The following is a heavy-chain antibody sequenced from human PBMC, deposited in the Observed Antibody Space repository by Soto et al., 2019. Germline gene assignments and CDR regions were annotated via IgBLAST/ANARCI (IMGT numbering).Heavy chain of an antibody. D-gene: IGHD5-12*01. CDR1: GLTFSRYA. J-gene: IGHJ5*02. CDR2: ISYGGSNK. Sequence: QVQLVESGGCVVQPGRSLRLSCAASGLTFSRYAMHWVRQAPGKGLEWVAIISYGGSNKYYADSVRGRLTISRDNSNNTRYLQINSLRAEDTAVYYCAKDRDGASGFYYPASWGQGTLVNVSS. CDR3: AKDRDGASGFYYPAS. V-gene: IGHV3-30-3*01.